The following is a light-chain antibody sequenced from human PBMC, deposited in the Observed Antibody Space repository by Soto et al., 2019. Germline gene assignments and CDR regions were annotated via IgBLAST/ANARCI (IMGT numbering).Light chain of an antibody. V-gene: IGKV1-39*01. J-gene: IGKJ1*01. CDR2: AAS. Sequence: DILMAQSPSSLSASVGDRVTITCRASQNINNYIAWYQQKPGQAPKLLIYAASTLQTGVPSRFSGSGFGTDFTLIISSLQPEDLATYYCQQIYSSPRAFGQGTKVDIK. CDR1: QNINNY. CDR3: QQIYSSPRA.